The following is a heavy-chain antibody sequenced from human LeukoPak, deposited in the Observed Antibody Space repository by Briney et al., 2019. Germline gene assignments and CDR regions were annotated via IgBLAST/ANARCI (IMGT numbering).Heavy chain of an antibody. V-gene: IGHV3-33*08. Sequence: PGGSLRLSCAASGFIFSSYAMTWARQAPGKGLEWVAVIWYDGSNKYYADSVKGRFTISRDNSKNTLYLQMNSLRAEDTAVYYCARETSPLMAYYYYGMDVWGQGTTVTVSS. D-gene: IGHD3-10*01. J-gene: IGHJ6*02. CDR1: GFIFSSYA. CDR2: IWYDGSNK. CDR3: ARETSPLMAYYYYGMDV.